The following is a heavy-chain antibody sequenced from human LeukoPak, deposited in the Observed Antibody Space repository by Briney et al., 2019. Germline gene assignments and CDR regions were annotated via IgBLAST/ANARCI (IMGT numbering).Heavy chain of an antibody. J-gene: IGHJ6*02. V-gene: IGHV4-34*01. D-gene: IGHD3-3*01. CDR3: ASSITIFGYYYYGMDV. CDR1: GGSFSGYY. CDR2: INHSGST. Sequence: SETLSLTCAVYGGSFSGYYWSWIRQPPGKGLEWIGEINHSGSTNYNPSLKSRVTISVDTSKNQFSLKLSSVTAADTAVYYCASSITIFGYYYYGMDVWGQGTTVTASS.